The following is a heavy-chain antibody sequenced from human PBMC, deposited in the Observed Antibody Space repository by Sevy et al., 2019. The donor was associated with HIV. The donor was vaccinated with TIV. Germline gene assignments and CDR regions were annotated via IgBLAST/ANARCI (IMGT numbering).Heavy chain of an antibody. D-gene: IGHD2-15*01. CDR1: GFTFSSYA. CDR3: ARGGVYCSGGSCYEGGFDY. J-gene: IGHJ4*02. Sequence: GGSLRLSCAASGFTFSSYAMHWVRQAPGKGLEWVAVISYDGSNKYYADSVKGRFTISRDNSKNTLYLQMNSLRAEDTAVYYCARGGVYCSGGSCYEGGFDYWGQGTLVTVSS. CDR2: ISYDGSNK. V-gene: IGHV3-30-3*01.